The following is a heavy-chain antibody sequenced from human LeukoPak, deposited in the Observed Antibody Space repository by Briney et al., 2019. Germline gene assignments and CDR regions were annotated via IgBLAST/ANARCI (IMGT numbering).Heavy chain of an antibody. CDR2: IYYSGST. CDR3: ARHPSPQLYTWWTFDY. J-gene: IGHJ4*02. CDR1: GGSISSYY. V-gene: IGHV4-59*08. D-gene: IGHD2-2*02. Sequence: SETLSPTCTVSGGSISSYYWSWIRQPPGKGLEWIGYIYYSGSTNYNPSLKSRVTISVDTSKNQFSLKLNSVTAADTAVYYCARHPSPQLYTWWTFDYRGQGILVTVSS.